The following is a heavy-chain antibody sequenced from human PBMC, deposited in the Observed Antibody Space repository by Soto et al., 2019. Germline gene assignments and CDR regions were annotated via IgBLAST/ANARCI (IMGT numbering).Heavy chain of an antibody. CDR3: ARVPGYSSGWYTHYYYYYGMDV. Sequence: ASVKVSCKASGYTFTSYDINWVRQATGQGLEWMGWMNPNSGNTGYAQKFQGRVTMTRNTSISTAYMELSSLRSEDTAVYYCARVPGYSSGWYTHYYYYYGMDVWGQGTTVTVSS. D-gene: IGHD6-19*01. CDR2: MNPNSGNT. CDR1: GYTFTSYD. J-gene: IGHJ6*02. V-gene: IGHV1-8*01.